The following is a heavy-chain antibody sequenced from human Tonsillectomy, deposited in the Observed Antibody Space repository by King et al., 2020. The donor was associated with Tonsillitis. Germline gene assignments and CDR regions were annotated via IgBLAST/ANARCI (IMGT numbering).Heavy chain of an antibody. D-gene: IGHD3-3*01. CDR3: ARDTSSFTIFGILNHLDY. CDR2: IYYDGSYK. V-gene: IGHV3-33*08. CDR1: GFTFSDYG. J-gene: IGHJ4*02. Sequence: VQLVESGGGVVQPGRSLKLSCAASGFTFSDYGMHWVRQAPGKGLEWVAVIYYDGSYKYYADSVKGRFTISRDNFKNTLFLQMNSLRAEDTAVYYCARDTSSFTIFGILNHLDYWGQGTLVTVSS.